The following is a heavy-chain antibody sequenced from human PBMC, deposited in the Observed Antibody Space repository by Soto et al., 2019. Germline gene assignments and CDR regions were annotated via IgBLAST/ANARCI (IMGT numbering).Heavy chain of an antibody. J-gene: IGHJ4*02. V-gene: IGHV4-30-4*01. D-gene: IGHD3-3*01. CDR3: ARILRFLVGRPRPHYFDY. CDR2: IYYSGST. Sequence: QVQLQESGPGLVKPSQTLSLTCTVSGGSISSGDYYWSWIRQPPGKGLEWIGYIYYSGSTYYNPSLKSRVTISVDTSKNQFSLKLSSVTAADTAVYYCARILRFLVGRPRPHYFDYWGQGTLVTVSS. CDR1: GGSISSGDYY.